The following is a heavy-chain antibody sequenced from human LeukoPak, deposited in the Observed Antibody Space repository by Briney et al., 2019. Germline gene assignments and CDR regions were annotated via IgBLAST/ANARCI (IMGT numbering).Heavy chain of an antibody. V-gene: IGHV4-59*01. CDR1: GGSISSYY. Sequence: SETLSLTCTVSGGSISSYYWSWIRQPPGKGLEWIGYIYYSGSTNYHPSLKSRVTISVDTSKNQFSLKLSSVTAADTAVYYCARGPYSSSRGTYNYYMDVWGKGTTVTASS. CDR2: IYYSGST. CDR3: ARGPYSSSRGTYNYYMDV. D-gene: IGHD6-13*01. J-gene: IGHJ6*03.